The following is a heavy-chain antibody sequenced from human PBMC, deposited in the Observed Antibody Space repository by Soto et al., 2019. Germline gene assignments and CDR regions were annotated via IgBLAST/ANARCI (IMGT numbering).Heavy chain of an antibody. CDR3: TTGSVEGF. CDR1: GFSVSKAW. Sequence: EVQLVDSGGGLVKPGGSLRLSCEASGFSVSKAWMNWVRQAPGKGLEWVGRIKTRDEGETTNYAAPVKGRFTISRDDSKNTLYLQMISLKDEATAVYYCTTGSVEGFWGQGTTVTVSS. D-gene: IGHD2-15*01. V-gene: IGHV3-15*07. J-gene: IGHJ6*02. CDR2: IKTRDEGETT.